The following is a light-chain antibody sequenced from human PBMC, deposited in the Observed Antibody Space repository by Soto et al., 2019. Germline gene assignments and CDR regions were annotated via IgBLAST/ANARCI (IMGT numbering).Light chain of an antibody. CDR1: QRVSSSY. V-gene: IGKV3-20*01. CDR3: QQYPRSRT. J-gene: IGKJ1*01. CDR2: GAS. Sequence: MVLTQSPGTLSLSPGERLTLSCRASQRVSSSYLSWYPQKPGQGHRQLISGASSSAPAIPERLSGSGSGTDFTITLSRLEPADFDVYYCQQYPRSRTFGQGTKVDIK.